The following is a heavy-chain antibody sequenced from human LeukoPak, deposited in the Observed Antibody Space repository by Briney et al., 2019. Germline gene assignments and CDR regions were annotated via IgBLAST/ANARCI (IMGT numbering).Heavy chain of an antibody. CDR2: IYHSGST. CDR3: ARVLIGSITTYNWFDP. Sequence: SETLSLTCAVSGGSISSSNWWSWVRQPPGKGLEWIGEIYHSGSTNYNPSLKSRVTISVDKSKNQFSLKLSSVTAADTAVYYCARVLIGSITTYNWFDPWGQGTLVTVSS. J-gene: IGHJ5*02. V-gene: IGHV4-4*02. CDR1: GGSISSSNW. D-gene: IGHD3-10*01.